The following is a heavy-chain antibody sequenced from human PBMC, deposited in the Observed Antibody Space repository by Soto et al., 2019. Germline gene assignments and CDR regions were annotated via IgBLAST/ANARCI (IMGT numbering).Heavy chain of an antibody. CDR3: ARDFLSVAGLYYYGMDV. CDR1: GGTFSSYA. CDR2: IIPIFGTA. J-gene: IGHJ6*02. Sequence: SVKVSCKASGGTFSSYAISWVRQAPGQGLEWMGGIIPIFGTANYAQKFQGRVTITADKSTSTAYMELSSLRSEDTAVYYCARDFLSVAGLYYYGMDVWGQGTTVTVYS. D-gene: IGHD6-19*01. V-gene: IGHV1-69*06.